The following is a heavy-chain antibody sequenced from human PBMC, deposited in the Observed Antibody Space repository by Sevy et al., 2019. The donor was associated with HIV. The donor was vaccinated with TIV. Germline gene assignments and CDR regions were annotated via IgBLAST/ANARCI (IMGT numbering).Heavy chain of an antibody. D-gene: IGHD1-26*01. V-gene: IGHV3-23*01. CDR3: AQEDFGGSPRYGMDV. CDR1: GFTFSSYA. CDR2: ISGSGGST. Sequence: GGCLRLSCAASGFTFSSYAMSWVRQAPGKGLEGVSAISGSGGSTYYADSVKGRFTISRYNSKNTLYLQMNSLRAEDTAVYYCAQEDFGGSPRYGMDVWGQGTTVTVSS. J-gene: IGHJ6*02.